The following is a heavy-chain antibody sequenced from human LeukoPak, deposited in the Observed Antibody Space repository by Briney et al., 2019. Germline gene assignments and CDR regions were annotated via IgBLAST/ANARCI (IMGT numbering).Heavy chain of an antibody. J-gene: IGHJ4*02. V-gene: IGHV1-2*04. CDR1: GYTFTGYY. D-gene: IGHD6-13*01. CDR3: ARDPRGVYSSSWYYFDY. CDR2: INPNSGGT. Sequence: ASVSVSCKASGYTFTGYYMHWVRQAPGQGLEWMGWINPNSGGTNYAQKFQGWVTMTRDTSISTAYMELSRLRSDDTAVYYCARDPRGVYSSSWYYFDYWGQGTLVTVSS.